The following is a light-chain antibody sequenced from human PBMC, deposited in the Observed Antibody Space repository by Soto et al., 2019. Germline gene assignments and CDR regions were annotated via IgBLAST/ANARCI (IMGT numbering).Light chain of an antibody. CDR2: EGS. CDR3: CSYVSSNTLL. CDR1: SSDVGGYYL. J-gene: IGLJ3*02. Sequence: QSALTQPASVSGSPGQSITISCTGTSSDVGGYYLVSWYQQHPGKAPKLIIYEGSKPPSGISNLFSGSKSATTASLIISGRQGDDEGDYCGCSYVSSNTLLFGGGTKLTVL. V-gene: IGLV2-23*01.